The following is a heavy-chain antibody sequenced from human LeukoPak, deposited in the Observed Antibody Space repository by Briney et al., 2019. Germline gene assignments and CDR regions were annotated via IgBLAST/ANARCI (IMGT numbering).Heavy chain of an antibody. J-gene: IGHJ4*02. V-gene: IGHV3-21*01. CDR3: ARVMILTMVRGPLPPDY. CDR1: GFTFSDHY. CDR2: ISSSSSYI. Sequence: GGSLRLSCAASGFTFSDHYIDWVRQAPGKGLEWVSSISSSSSYIYYADSVKGRFTISRDNAKNSLYLQMNSLRAEDTAVYYCARVMILTMVRGPLPPDYWGQGTLVTVSS. D-gene: IGHD3-10*01.